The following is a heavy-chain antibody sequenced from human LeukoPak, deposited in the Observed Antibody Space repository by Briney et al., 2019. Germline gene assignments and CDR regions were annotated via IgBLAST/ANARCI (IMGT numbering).Heavy chain of an antibody. CDR2: IYHSGST. Sequence: SETLSLTCAVSGYSISSGYYWGWIRQPPGKVLEWIGSIYHSGSTYYNPSLKSRVTISVDTSKNQFSLKLSSVTAADTAVYYCARDGYSSGGPDYWGQGTLVTVSS. CDR3: ARDGYSSGGPDY. V-gene: IGHV4-38-2*02. J-gene: IGHJ4*02. D-gene: IGHD5-18*01. CDR1: GYSISSGYY.